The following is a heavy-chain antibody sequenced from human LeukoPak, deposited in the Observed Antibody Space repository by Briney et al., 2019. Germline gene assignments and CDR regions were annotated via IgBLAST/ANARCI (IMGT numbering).Heavy chain of an antibody. CDR1: GGSISSYY. V-gene: IGHV4-59*01. J-gene: IGHJ6*02. CDR3: ARGPYGMDV. Sequence: PSETLSLTCTVSGGSISSYYWSWIRQPPGKGLEWIGYIYYSGSTNYNPSLKSRVTISVDTSKNQFSLKLSSVTAADTAVYYCARGPYGMDVWGQGTTVTVSS. CDR2: IYYSGST.